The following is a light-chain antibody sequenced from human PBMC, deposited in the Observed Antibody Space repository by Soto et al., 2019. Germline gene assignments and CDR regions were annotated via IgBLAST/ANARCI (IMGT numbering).Light chain of an antibody. CDR2: DAF. CDR3: QQYKT. Sequence: EIVMTQSPATLSLSPGERATLSCRASQSVSTSYVAWYQQKFGQATRLLIYDAFSRATGIPDRFSASGSGTDFTLTISRLEPEDSAVYYCQQYKTFGQGTKVDI. J-gene: IGKJ1*01. V-gene: IGKV3-20*01. CDR1: QSVSTSY.